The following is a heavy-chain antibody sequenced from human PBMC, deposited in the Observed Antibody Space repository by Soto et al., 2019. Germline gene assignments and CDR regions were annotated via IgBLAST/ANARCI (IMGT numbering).Heavy chain of an antibody. CDR3: APLSVSLSGPYGIHV. CDR2: MLYSGLT. CDR1: GYSVGSSDYY. Sequence: SETLSLTCSVSGYSVGSSDYYWAWIRQPPGKGLEWIGSMLYSGLTYYNPSLKSRVTLSVDTSKNQFSVRLNSVTASDTAVYYCAPLSVSLSGPYGIHVWGQGTTVTVSS. V-gene: IGHV4-39*01. J-gene: IGHJ6*02. D-gene: IGHD2-15*01.